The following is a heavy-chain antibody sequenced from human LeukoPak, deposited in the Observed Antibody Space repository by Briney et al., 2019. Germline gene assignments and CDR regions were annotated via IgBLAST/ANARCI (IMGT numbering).Heavy chain of an antibody. CDR1: GLTSSSYW. D-gene: IGHD6-6*01. V-gene: IGHV3-7*01. J-gene: IGHJ6*03. Sequence: PGRSLRPSSAASGLTSSSYWTAWVRQAPGEGLEWVANINQDVSEKYYMDSVTGRFTIPRDNAKNSLYLQMNSVRAEDTAVFHCARVIAARPARRTYYYRDVWGKGPTVTVSS. CDR2: INQDVSEK. CDR3: ARVIAARPARRTYYYRDV.